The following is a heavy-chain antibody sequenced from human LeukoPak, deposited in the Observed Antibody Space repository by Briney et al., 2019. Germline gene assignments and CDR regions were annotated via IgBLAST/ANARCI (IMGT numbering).Heavy chain of an antibody. CDR2: INTNTGNP. J-gene: IGHJ4*02. CDR3: VREAYGSGSYHFDY. D-gene: IGHD3-10*01. V-gene: IGHV7-4-1*02. Sequence: ASVKVSCKASGYTFTSYAMNWVRQAPGQGLEWMGWINTNTGNPMYAQGFTGRFVFSLDTSVSTAYLQISSLEAEDTAIYYCVREAYGSGSYHFDYWGQGTLVTASS. CDR1: GYTFTSYA.